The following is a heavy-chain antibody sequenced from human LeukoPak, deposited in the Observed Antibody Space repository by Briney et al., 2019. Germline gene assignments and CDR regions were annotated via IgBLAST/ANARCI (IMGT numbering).Heavy chain of an antibody. D-gene: IGHD4-17*01. CDR3: ASSVTREFFDY. Sequence: GGSLRLSCAASGFTFSSYSMNWVRQAPGKGLEWVSSISSSSSYIYYADSVKGRFTISRDNAKNSLYLQMNRLRAEDTAVYYCASSVTREFFDYWGQGTLVTVSS. J-gene: IGHJ4*02. CDR2: ISSSSSYI. CDR1: GFTFSSYS. V-gene: IGHV3-21*01.